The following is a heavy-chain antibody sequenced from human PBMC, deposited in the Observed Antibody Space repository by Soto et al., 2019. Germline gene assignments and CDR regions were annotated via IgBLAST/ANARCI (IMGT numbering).Heavy chain of an antibody. Sequence: SETLSLTCAVYGGSFSGYYWSWIRQPPGKGLEWIGEINHSGSTNYNPSLKSRVTISVDTSKNQFSLKLSSVTAADTAVYYCARGEGGSSSYYYYYGMDVWGQGNTVTVSS. CDR1: GGSFSGYY. CDR2: INHSGST. J-gene: IGHJ6*02. CDR3: ARGEGGSSSYYYYYGMDV. V-gene: IGHV4-34*01. D-gene: IGHD6-6*01.